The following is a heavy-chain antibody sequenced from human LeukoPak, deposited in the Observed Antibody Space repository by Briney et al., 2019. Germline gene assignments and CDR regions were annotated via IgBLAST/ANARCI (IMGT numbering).Heavy chain of an antibody. CDR1: GGSISYYY. D-gene: IGHD3-9*01. Sequence: SETLSLTCTVSGGSISYYYWTWIGQSPGKGLEWIGQIYYTGRTYYNPSLERRVTISLDTSRIQFSLIMTSVTAADTAMYYCARGGTYNDILSFDPWGQGTLVSVSS. CDR2: IYYTGRT. J-gene: IGHJ5*02. CDR3: ARGGTYNDILSFDP. V-gene: IGHV4-59*01.